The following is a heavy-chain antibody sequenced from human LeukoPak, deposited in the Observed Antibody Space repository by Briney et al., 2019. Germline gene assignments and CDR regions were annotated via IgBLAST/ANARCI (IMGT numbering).Heavy chain of an antibody. Sequence: GASVKVSCKASGYSFSSYDINWVRQASGQGLEWMGWINPNSGGTNYAQKFQGRVTMTRDTSISTAYMELSRLRSDDTAVYYCASVSRRDFGVVIQTPYTPHYMDVWGKGTTVTVSS. D-gene: IGHD3-3*01. CDR1: GYSFSSYD. CDR3: ASVSRRDFGVVIQTPYTPHYMDV. V-gene: IGHV1-2*02. CDR2: INPNSGGT. J-gene: IGHJ6*03.